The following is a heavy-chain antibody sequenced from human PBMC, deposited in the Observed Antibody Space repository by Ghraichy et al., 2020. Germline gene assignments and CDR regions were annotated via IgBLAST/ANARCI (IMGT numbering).Heavy chain of an antibody. CDR3: ARLGVGNYDSSGYYQDWYFDL. J-gene: IGHJ2*01. CDR1: GGSVSSGSYY. CDR2: IYYSGST. D-gene: IGHD3-22*01. Sequence: SETLSLTCTVSGGSVSSGSYYWSWIRQPPGKGLEWIGYIYYSGSTNYNPSLKSRVTISVDTSKNQFSLKLSSVTAADTAVYYCARLGVGNYDSSGYYQDWYFDLWGRGTLVTVSS. V-gene: IGHV4-61*01.